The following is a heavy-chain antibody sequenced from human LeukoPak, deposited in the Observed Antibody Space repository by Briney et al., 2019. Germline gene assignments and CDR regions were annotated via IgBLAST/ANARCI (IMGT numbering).Heavy chain of an antibody. D-gene: IGHD6-13*01. CDR2: IKSKTDGGTT. V-gene: IGHV3-15*01. CDR3: STDPYSSKWYYFDY. Sequence: GGSLSLSCAASGFTFSNAWMNWVRQAPGKGLEWVGRIKSKTDGGTTDYAAPVEGRFTISGDDSKKTLYLQMNSLKTEDTAVYYCSTDPYSSKWYYFDYWGQGTLVTVSS. CDR1: GFTFSNAW. J-gene: IGHJ4*02.